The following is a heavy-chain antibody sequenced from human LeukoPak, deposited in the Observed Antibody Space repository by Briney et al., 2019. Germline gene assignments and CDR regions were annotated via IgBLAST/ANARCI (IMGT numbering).Heavy chain of an antibody. Sequence: SETLSLTCAVYGGSFSGYYWNWIRQPPGKGLEWIGEINHSRNTNYNPSLKSRVTISVDTSKNQFSLKLSSVTAADTAVYHCARAYYDFWSGRYFDYWGQGTLVTVSS. D-gene: IGHD3-3*01. CDR1: GGSFSGYY. CDR2: INHSRNT. J-gene: IGHJ4*02. CDR3: ARAYYDFWSGRYFDY. V-gene: IGHV4-34*01.